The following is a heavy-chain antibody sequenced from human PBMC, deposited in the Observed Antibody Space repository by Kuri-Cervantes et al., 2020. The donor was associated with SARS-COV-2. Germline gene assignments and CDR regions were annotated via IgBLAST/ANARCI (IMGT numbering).Heavy chain of an antibody. J-gene: IGHJ3*02. CDR1: GGSFSGYY. Sequence: GSLRLSCAVYGGSFSGYYWSWIRQPPGKGLEWIGYIYYSGSTYYNPSLKSRVTISVDTSKNQFSLKLSSVTAADTAVYYCARERKPLDAFDIWGQGTMVTVSS. V-gene: IGHV4-34*01. CDR3: ARERKPLDAFDI. CDR2: IYYSGST.